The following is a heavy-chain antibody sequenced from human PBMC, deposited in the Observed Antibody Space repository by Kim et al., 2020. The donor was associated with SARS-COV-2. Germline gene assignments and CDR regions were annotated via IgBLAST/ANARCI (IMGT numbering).Heavy chain of an antibody. Sequence: YYNPSLKSRVTISVDTSKNQFSLKLSSVTAADTAVYYCARGWLLPHYFDYWGQGTLVTVSS. D-gene: IGHD3-22*01. CDR3: ARGWLLPHYFDY. V-gene: IGHV4-30-2*04. J-gene: IGHJ4*02.